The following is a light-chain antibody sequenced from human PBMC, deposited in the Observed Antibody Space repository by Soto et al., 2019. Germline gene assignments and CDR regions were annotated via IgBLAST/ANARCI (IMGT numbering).Light chain of an antibody. Sequence: MVLTQSPATLCVSPGERARLSCGASQSVSSFLAWYQQKPGQAPRLLIYDTSNRATGIPDRFSGSGSGTDFTLTISRLEPEAFAVYYCQQYGSFTWTFGQGTKVDIK. CDR2: DTS. V-gene: IGKV3D-20*01. CDR3: QQYGSFTWT. CDR1: QSVSSF. J-gene: IGKJ1*01.